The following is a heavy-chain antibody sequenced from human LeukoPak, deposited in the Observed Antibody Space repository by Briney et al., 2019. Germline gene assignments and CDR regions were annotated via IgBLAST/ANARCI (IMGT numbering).Heavy chain of an antibody. Sequence: SETLSLTCTVSGGSISSSSYFWGWIRQPPGKGLEWIGSIYYSGSTYYNPSLKSRVTISVDTSKNQFSLKLSSVTAADTAVYYCARDPPFGTMTDYYYMDVWGKGTTVTVSS. CDR2: IYYSGST. D-gene: IGHD3-22*01. J-gene: IGHJ6*03. V-gene: IGHV4-39*07. CDR1: GGSISSSSYF. CDR3: ARDPPFGTMTDYYYMDV.